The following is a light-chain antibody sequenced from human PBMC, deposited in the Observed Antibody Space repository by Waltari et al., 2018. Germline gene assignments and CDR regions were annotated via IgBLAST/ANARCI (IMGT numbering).Light chain of an antibody. V-gene: IGKV3-20*01. CDR2: DAS. J-gene: IGKJ1*01. CDR3: QKYETLPAT. CDR1: QSVRKY. Sequence: EVVLTQSPGTLSLSPGERATLSCRASQSVRKYLAWYQQKPGQAPRLLIYDASTRATGIPDRVSGSGWGTDFSLTISRLEPEDFAVYYCQKYETLPATFGQGTKVQMK.